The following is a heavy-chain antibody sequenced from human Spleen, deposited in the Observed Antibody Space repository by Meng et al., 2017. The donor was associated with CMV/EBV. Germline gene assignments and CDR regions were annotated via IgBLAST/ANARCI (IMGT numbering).Heavy chain of an antibody. D-gene: IGHD5-18*01. Sequence: ASVKVSCKTSGYTFTDYYFHWVRQAPGQGLEWMGWINPNNGVTVYAQKFQGRVTMTRDTSISAAYMELSRLRSDDTAVYYCARDIADTSMGIWGMDVWGQGTTVTVSS. V-gene: IGHV1-2*02. CDR1: GYTFTDYY. J-gene: IGHJ6*02. CDR2: INPNNGVT. CDR3: ARDIADTSMGIWGMDV.